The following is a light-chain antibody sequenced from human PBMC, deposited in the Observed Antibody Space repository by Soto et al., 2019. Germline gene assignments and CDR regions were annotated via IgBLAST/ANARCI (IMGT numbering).Light chain of an antibody. CDR3: RSYTTSNTSQTV. CDR1: SXDXGGYKY. Sequence: QSLVSQPATLSVSRGQSITVCCTGKSXDXGGYKYVSWYQQNKGKAHKIIIYDVSNRKSGVSNRFSGSKSGKKDSLNISGLLHEEEADYYCRSYTTSNTSQTVFGTGTKLTVL. J-gene: IGLJ1*01. CDR2: DVS. V-gene: IGLV2-14*03.